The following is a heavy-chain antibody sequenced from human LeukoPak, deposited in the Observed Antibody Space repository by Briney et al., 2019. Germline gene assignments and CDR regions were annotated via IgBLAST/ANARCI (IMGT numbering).Heavy chain of an antibody. V-gene: IGHV5-51*01. D-gene: IGHD3-22*01. CDR3: ARSYYYDSSGYPRDAFDI. Sequence: GESLKISCKGSGYSFTSYWIGWVRQMPGKGLEWMVNIYPGDSDTRYSPSFQGQVTISADKSISTAYLQWSSLKASDTAMYYCARSYYYDSSGYPRDAFDIWGQGTIVTVSS. J-gene: IGHJ3*02. CDR1: GYSFTSYW. CDR2: IYPGDSDT.